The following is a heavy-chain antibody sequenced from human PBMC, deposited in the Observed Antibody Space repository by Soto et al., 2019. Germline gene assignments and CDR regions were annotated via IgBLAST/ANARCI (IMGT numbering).Heavy chain of an antibody. V-gene: IGHV1-18*01. Sequence: ASVKVSCKASGYTFTSYGISWVRQAPGQGLEWMGWISAYNGNTNYAQKPQGRVTMTTDTSTSTAYMELRSLRSDDTAVYYCARADYDLWSGQGFDPWGQGTLVTVS. CDR2: ISAYNGNT. D-gene: IGHD3-3*01. J-gene: IGHJ5*02. CDR1: GYTFTSYG. CDR3: ARADYDLWSGQGFDP.